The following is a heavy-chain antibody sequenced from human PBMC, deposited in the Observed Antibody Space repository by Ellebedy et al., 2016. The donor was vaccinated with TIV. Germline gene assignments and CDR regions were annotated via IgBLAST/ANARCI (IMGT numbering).Heavy chain of an antibody. CDR3: TRNRGYCGGDCYSSLDGMDV. Sequence: GESLKISCAASGFSFSSYGMHWVRQAPGKGLEWVAVIWYDGSNKYHADSVKGRFTISRDNSNNTLYLQMNSLGAEDTAVYYCTRNRGYCGGDCYSSLDGMDVWGQGTTVTVSS. J-gene: IGHJ6*02. CDR1: GFSFSSYG. CDR2: IWYDGSNK. V-gene: IGHV3-33*08. D-gene: IGHD2-21*02.